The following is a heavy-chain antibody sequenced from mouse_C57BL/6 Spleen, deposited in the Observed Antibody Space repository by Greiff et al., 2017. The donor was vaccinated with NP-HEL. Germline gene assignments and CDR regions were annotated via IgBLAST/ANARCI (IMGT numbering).Heavy chain of an antibody. Sequence: QVQLQQPGAELVKPGASVKLSCKASGYTFTSYWMQWVKQRPGQGLEWIGEIDPSDSYTNSNQKFKGKATLTVDTSSSTAYMQLSSLTSEDSAVYYCARRPGTTALRYFYVWGTGTTVTVSS. V-gene: IGHV1-50*01. J-gene: IGHJ1*03. D-gene: IGHD1-2*01. CDR2: IDPSDSYT. CDR3: ARRPGTTALRYFYV. CDR1: GYTFTSYW.